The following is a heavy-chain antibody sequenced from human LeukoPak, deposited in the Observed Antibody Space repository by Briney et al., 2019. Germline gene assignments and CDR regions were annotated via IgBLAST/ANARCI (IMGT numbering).Heavy chain of an antibody. CDR3: AGTTDYSSFLAY. CDR2: IYYNGNS. D-gene: IGHD4-11*01. CDR1: NDSIILGDYY. V-gene: IGHV4-30-4*08. Sequence: PSETLSLTCTVSNDSIILGDYYWSWIRQPPGKGLEWIGYIYYNGNSYYNPSLKSRATISVDTSKNQFSLQLNSVTPEDTAEYYCAGTTDYSSFLAYWGQGTLVTVSS. J-gene: IGHJ4*02.